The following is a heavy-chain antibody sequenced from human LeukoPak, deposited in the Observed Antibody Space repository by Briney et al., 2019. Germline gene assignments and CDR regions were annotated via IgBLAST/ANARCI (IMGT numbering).Heavy chain of an antibody. V-gene: IGHV1-46*01. D-gene: IGHD6-13*01. CDR3: ARDSVYSSSWYNGIGYFDY. Sequence: GASVKVSCKASGYTFTSYYMHWVRQAPGQGLEWMEIINPSGGSTSYAQKFQGRVTMTRDMSTSTVYMELSSLRSEDTAVYYCARDSVYSSSWYNGIGYFDYWGQGTLVTVSS. J-gene: IGHJ4*02. CDR1: GYTFTSYY. CDR2: INPSGGST.